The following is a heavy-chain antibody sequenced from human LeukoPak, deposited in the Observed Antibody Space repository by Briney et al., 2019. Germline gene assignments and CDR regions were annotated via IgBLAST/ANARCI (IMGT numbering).Heavy chain of an antibody. V-gene: IGHV3-74*01. J-gene: IGHJ4*02. D-gene: IGHD2-21*01. CDR2: INGDGTTT. CDR3: VTLVVDDC. Sequence: GGSLRLSCVVSGFTFSTYWMHWVRQAPGKGLVWVSHINGDGTTTSYADSVKGRFTISRDNARNTLYLQMNSLTTEDTAVYYCVTLVVDDCWGPGTLVTVSS. CDR1: GFTFSTYW.